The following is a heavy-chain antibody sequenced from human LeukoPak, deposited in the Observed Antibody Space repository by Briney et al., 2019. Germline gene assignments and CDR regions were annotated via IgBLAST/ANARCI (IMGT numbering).Heavy chain of an antibody. D-gene: IGHD3-9*01. CDR1: GDSISSGGYY. CDR3: ARAGYDILAGYPHDAFDI. J-gene: IGHJ3*02. Sequence: PSETLSLTCAVSGDSISSGGYYWTWIRQHPGKGLEWIGNIYYSGSTYYNPSLKSRVTISVDTSKNQFSLKLSSVTAADTAVYYCARAGYDILAGYPHDAFDIWGQGTMVTVSS. V-gene: IGHV4-30-4*08. CDR2: IYYSGST.